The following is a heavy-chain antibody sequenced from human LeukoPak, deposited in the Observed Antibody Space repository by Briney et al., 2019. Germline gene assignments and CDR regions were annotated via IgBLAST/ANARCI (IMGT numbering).Heavy chain of an antibody. CDR1: GGSISSYY. CDR2: IYTSGST. V-gene: IGHV4-4*07. CDR3: AREGGGIVGAQLRRDWFDP. J-gene: IGHJ5*02. D-gene: IGHD1-26*01. Sequence: PSETLSLTCTVSGGSISSYYWSWIRQPAGKGLEWIGRIYTSGSTNYNPSLKSRVTMSVDTSKNQFSLKLSSVTAADTAVYYCAREGGGIVGAQLRRDWFDPWGQGTLVTVSS.